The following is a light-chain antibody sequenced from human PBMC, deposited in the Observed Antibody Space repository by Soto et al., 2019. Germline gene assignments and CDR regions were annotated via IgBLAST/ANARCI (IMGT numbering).Light chain of an antibody. CDR1: QGISSF. J-gene: IGKJ1*01. CDR3: QQLTSYPRT. Sequence: IQLTQSPSSLSASVGDRVTITCRASQGISSFLAWYQQKPGKAPNLLIYGASTLQSGVLSRFSGSGSGTDFTLTIASLQPEDFATYYCQQLTSYPRTFGQGTKVEVK. CDR2: GAS. V-gene: IGKV1-9*01.